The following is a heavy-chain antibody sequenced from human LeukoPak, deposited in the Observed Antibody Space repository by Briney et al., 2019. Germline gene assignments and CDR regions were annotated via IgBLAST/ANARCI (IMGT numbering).Heavy chain of an antibody. CDR1: GYSISSGYY. Sequence: PSETLSLTCTVSGYSISSGYYWGWIRQPPGKGLEWIGGIYHSGSTYYNPSLKSRATISVDTSKNQFSLKLSSVTAADTAVYYCARAYYDSSGSLGDAFDIWGQGTMVTVSS. CDR2: IYHSGST. D-gene: IGHD3-22*01. V-gene: IGHV4-38-2*02. CDR3: ARAYYDSSGSLGDAFDI. J-gene: IGHJ3*02.